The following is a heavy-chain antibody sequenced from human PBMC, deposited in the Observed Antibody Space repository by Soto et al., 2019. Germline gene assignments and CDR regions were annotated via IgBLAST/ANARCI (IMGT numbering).Heavy chain of an antibody. Sequence: PSETLSLTCTVSGVSISSYYWSWIRQPPGKGLEWIGYIYYSGSTNYNPSLKSRVTISVDTSKNQFSLKLSSVTAADTAVYYCATGKAPFDPWGQGTLVTVSS. CDR2: IYYSGST. D-gene: IGHD6-13*01. CDR1: GVSISSYY. J-gene: IGHJ5*02. CDR3: ATGKAPFDP. V-gene: IGHV4-59*01.